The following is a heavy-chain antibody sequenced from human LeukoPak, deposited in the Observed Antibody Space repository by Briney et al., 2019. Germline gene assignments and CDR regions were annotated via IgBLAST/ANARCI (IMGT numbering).Heavy chain of an antibody. CDR2: ISSGTSSI. D-gene: IGHD2-2*01. CDR3: ATSPREDQLLLEY. V-gene: IGHV3-48*04. J-gene: IGHJ4*02. CDR1: GFTFSIYD. Sequence: GGSLRLSCAASGFTFSIYDMNWVRQAPGKGLEWVSYISSGTSSIYYADSVKGRFTVSRDNAKNSLYLQMNSLRAEDTAVYYYATSPREDQLLLEYWGQGTLVTVSS.